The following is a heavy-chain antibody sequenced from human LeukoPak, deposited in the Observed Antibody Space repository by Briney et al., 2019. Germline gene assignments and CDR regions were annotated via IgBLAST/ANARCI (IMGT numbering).Heavy chain of an antibody. CDR3: AKDRVTMTYPFDY. V-gene: IGHV3-7*01. CDR2: IKQEVSEK. J-gene: IGHJ4*02. Sequence: GGSLSLSCSASGFTFSSFWMRWVRQAPGEWLGWVANIKQEVSEKYYVDSVKGRFTISRDNANNSLYLQMNRLRAEDTAVYYCAKDRVTMTYPFDYWGQGTLVTVSS. D-gene: IGHD3-22*01. CDR1: GFTFSSFW.